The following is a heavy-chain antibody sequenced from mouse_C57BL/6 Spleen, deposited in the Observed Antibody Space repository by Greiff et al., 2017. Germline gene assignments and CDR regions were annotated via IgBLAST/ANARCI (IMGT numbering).Heavy chain of an antibody. CDR1: GFSFNTYA. CDR2: IRSKSNNYAT. CDR3: VRGLDWDHYFDY. D-gene: IGHD4-1*01. V-gene: IGHV10-1*01. J-gene: IGHJ2*01. Sequence: EVQGVESGGGLVQPKGSLKLSCAASGFSFNTYAMNWVRQAPGKGLEWVARIRSKSNNYATYYADSVKDRFTISRDDSESMLYLQMNNLKTEDTAMYYCVRGLDWDHYFDYWGQGTTLTVSS.